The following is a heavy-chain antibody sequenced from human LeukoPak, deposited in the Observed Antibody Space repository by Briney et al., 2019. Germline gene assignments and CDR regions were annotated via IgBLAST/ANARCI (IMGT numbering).Heavy chain of an antibody. CDR1: GGSISSSNW. V-gene: IGHV4-4*02. J-gene: IGHJ4*02. CDR3: ARVGMVWFGELSNFDY. CDR2: IYHSGST. D-gene: IGHD3-10*01. Sequence: PSGTLSLTCAVSGGSISSSNWWSRVRQPPGKGLEWIGEIYHSGSTNYNPSLKSRVTISVDKSKNQFSLKLSSVTAADTAVYYCARVGMVWFGELSNFDYWGQGTLVTVSS.